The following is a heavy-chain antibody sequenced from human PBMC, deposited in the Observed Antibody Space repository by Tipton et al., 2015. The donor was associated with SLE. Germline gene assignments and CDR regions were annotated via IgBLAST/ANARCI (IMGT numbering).Heavy chain of an antibody. V-gene: IGHV4-61*02. CDR3: ARGTGGAFDI. D-gene: IGHD3-16*01. CDR1: GGSISSGSYY. CDR2: IYTSGST. Sequence: TLSLTCTVSGGSISSGSYYWSWIRQPAGKGLEWIGRIYTSGSTNYNPSPKSRVTISVDTSKNQFSLKLSSVTAADTAVYYCARGTGGAFDIWGQGTMVTVSS. J-gene: IGHJ3*02.